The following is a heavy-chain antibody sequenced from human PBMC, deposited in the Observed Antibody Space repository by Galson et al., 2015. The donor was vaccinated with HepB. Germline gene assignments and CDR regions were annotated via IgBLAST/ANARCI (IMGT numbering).Heavy chain of an antibody. Sequence: SLRLSCAASGFTFSSYSMNWVRQAPGKGLEWVSSISSSSSYIYYADSVKGRFTISRDNAKNSLYLQMNSLRAEDTAVYYCARSSSGFDDPYYYYGMDVWGQGTTVTVSS. CDR1: GFTFSSYS. CDR3: ARSSSGFDDPYYYYGMDV. J-gene: IGHJ6*02. D-gene: IGHD3-22*01. V-gene: IGHV3-21*01. CDR2: ISSSSSYI.